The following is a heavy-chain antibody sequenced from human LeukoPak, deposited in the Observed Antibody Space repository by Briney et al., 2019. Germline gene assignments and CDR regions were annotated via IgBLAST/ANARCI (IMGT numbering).Heavy chain of an antibody. CDR3: ASGRALDY. Sequence: GGSLRLSCAASGFSFSSYWMTWVRQAPGKGLEWVANIKQDGSEKYYMDSVKGRFTISRDNAKNSLFLQMSSLSAEDAAVYYCASGRALDYWGQGTLVTVSS. CDR1: GFSFSSYW. V-gene: IGHV3-7*01. J-gene: IGHJ4*02. CDR2: IKQDGSEK.